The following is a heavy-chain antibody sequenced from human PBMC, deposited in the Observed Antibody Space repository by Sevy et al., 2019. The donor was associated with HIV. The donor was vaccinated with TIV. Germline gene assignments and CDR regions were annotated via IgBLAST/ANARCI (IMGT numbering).Heavy chain of an antibody. CDR2: INSDGSST. D-gene: IGHD6-19*01. J-gene: IGHJ2*01. CDR3: ARDSSGWYSVFGYFDL. Sequence: GGSLRLSCAASGFTFSSDWMHWVRQAPGKGLVWVSRINSDGSSTSYADSVKGRFTISRDNAKNTLYLQMKSLRAEDTAVYYCARDSSGWYSVFGYFDLWGRGTLVTVSS. V-gene: IGHV3-74*01. CDR1: GFTFSSDW.